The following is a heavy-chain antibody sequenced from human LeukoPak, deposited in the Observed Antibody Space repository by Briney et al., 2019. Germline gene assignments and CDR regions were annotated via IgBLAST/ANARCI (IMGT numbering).Heavy chain of an antibody. J-gene: IGHJ3*02. CDR1: GFTVSSNY. Sequence: GGSLRLSCAASGFTVSSNYMSWVRQAPGKGLEWVSVIYSGGSTYYADSVKGRFTISRDNSKNTLYLQMNSLRAEDTAVYYCAKDAYCSGGSCYSFAFDIWGQGTMVTVSS. CDR3: AKDAYCSGGSCYSFAFDI. CDR2: IYSGGST. V-gene: IGHV3-53*01. D-gene: IGHD2-15*01.